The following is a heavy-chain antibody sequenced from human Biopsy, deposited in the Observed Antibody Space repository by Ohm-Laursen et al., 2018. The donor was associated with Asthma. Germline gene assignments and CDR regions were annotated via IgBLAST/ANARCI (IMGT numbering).Heavy chain of an antibody. CDR3: ARAQDYYDSRGYYRGFDY. Sequence: SQTLSLTCTVSYGSITSGGYYWTWIRQHPGKGLEWIGFIYYSGSAYYNPSLKSRVSISIDTSKNQFSLKLSSVTAADTAVYYCARAQDYYDSRGYYRGFDYWGQGTLGTVSS. J-gene: IGHJ4*02. CDR1: YGSITSGGYY. V-gene: IGHV4-31*03. CDR2: IYYSGSA. D-gene: IGHD3-22*01.